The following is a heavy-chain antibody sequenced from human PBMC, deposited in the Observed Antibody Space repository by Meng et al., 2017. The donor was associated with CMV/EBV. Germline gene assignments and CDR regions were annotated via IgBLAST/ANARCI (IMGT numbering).Heavy chain of an antibody. CDR1: GGSISSYD. V-gene: IGHV4-4*07. Sequence: VQPQESGPGLVKPSVTLSLTCTVSGGSISSYDWSWIRQPAGKGLEWIGRIYTSGSTNYNPSLKSRVTMSVDTSKNQFSLKLSSVTAADTAVYYCARDLMNCSSTSCANWFDPWGQGTLVTVSS. CDR2: IYTSGST. D-gene: IGHD2-2*01. J-gene: IGHJ5*02. CDR3: ARDLMNCSSTSCANWFDP.